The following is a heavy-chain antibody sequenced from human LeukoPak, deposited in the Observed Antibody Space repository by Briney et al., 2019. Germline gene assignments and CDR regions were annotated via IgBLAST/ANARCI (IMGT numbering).Heavy chain of an antibody. V-gene: IGHV3-7*01. J-gene: IGHJ4*02. Sequence: GGSLRLSCAASGFTFNTFWMSWVRQAPGKGLKWVANINQEGGEQYYVDSVKGRFTISRDNAKNTLSLQMHSLRVEDTAIYYCARDFLLFGVVVPNDFWGQGTMVAVSS. CDR3: ARDFLLFGVVVPNDF. D-gene: IGHD3-3*01. CDR1: GFTFNTFW. CDR2: INQEGGEQ.